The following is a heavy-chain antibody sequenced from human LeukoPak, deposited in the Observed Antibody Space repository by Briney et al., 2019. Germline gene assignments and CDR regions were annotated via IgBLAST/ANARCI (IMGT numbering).Heavy chain of an antibody. V-gene: IGHV3-30*02. Sequence: GGSLRLSCAASGFTFSSYGMHWVRQAPGKGLEWVAFIRYDGISKYYADSVKGRFTISRDNSKNTLYLQMNSLRAEDTAVYYCARDAHPYYYGSGSYYLPGYYFDYWGQGTLVTVSS. CDR1: GFTFSSYG. CDR3: ARDAHPYYYGSGSYYLPGYYFDY. J-gene: IGHJ4*02. D-gene: IGHD3-10*01. CDR2: IRYDGISK.